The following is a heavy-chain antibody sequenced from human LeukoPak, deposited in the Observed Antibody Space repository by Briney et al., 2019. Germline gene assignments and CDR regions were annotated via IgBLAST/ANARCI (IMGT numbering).Heavy chain of an antibody. Sequence: GVSLRLSCAASGFTFSDYAMNWVRQDPGKGLEWVSSISTGSNYIYYADSVKGQFTISRDNAKNSLYLQMNSLRVEDTAVYYCARYRSGNYDFDYWGQGTLVSVSS. CDR3: ARYRSGNYDFDY. D-gene: IGHD3-10*01. CDR2: ISTGSNYI. V-gene: IGHV3-21*01. CDR1: GFTFSDYA. J-gene: IGHJ4*02.